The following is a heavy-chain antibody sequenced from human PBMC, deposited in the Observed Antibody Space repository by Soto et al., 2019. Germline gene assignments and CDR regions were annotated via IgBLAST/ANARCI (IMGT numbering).Heavy chain of an antibody. V-gene: IGHV4-30-4*01. J-gene: IGHJ6*02. CDR3: ARGRVGNAGLYYVKAV. CDR1: GGSISSGDYY. CDR2: IYYSGST. D-gene: IGHD1-26*01. Sequence: SETLSLTCTVSGGSISSGDYYWSWIRQPPGKGLEWIGYIYYSGSTFYNPSLKSRVIISVDTSKNQFSLKLSSVTAADTAVYYCARGRVGNAGLYYVKAVSARRTTVIVSS.